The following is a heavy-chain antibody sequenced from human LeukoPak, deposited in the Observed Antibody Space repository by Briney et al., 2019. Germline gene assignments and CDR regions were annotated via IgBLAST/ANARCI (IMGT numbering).Heavy chain of an antibody. CDR1: GYTFTSYG. CDR3: ARSMRGMGATTGDFDY. Sequence: ASVKVSCKASGYTFTSYGISWVRQAPGQGLVWMGWISAYNGNTNYAQKLQGRVTMTTDTSTSTAYMELRSLRSDDTAVYYCARSMRGMGATTGDFDYWGQGTLVTVSS. D-gene: IGHD1-26*01. CDR2: ISAYNGNT. V-gene: IGHV1-18*01. J-gene: IGHJ4*02.